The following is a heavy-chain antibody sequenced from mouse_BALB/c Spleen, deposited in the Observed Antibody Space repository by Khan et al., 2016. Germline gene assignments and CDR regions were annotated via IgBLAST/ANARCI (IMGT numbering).Heavy chain of an antibody. D-gene: IGHD3-1*01. CDR1: GYSIPSHYS. V-gene: IGHV3-1*02. Sequence: EVQLQESGPDLVKPSQSLSLTCTVTGYSIPSHYSWHWIRHFPGNKLEWMGYIHYSGSTNYNPSLKSRISITRDTSKNQIFLQLNSVNTEDTATYDCATSTSCYGYYFDYWVTGTTLTVSS. J-gene: IGHJ2*01. CDR3: ATSTSCYGYYFDY. CDR2: IHYSGST.